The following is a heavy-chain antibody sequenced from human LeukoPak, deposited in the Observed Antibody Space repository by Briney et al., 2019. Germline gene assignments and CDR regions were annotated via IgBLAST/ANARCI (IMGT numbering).Heavy chain of an antibody. CDR3: ATGGGYDYQYYYYMDV. Sequence: SVKVSCKASGGTFSTYTINWVRQAPGQGLEWMGGIIPIFGTAKYAQKLQGRVTITADRSTSTAYMELSSLRSEDTAMYYCATGGGYDYQYYYYMDVWGKGTTVTVSS. CDR2: IIPIFGTA. V-gene: IGHV1-69*06. J-gene: IGHJ6*03. CDR1: GGTFSTYT. D-gene: IGHD6-25*01.